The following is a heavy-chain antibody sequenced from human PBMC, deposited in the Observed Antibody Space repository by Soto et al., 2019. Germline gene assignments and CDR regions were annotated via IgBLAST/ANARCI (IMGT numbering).Heavy chain of an antibody. D-gene: IGHD1-20*01. CDR2: INSDGSST. CDR3: ARDNWNTV. V-gene: IGHV3-74*01. J-gene: IGHJ3*01. CDR1: GFPLRYFW. Sequence: GFLKPPCSAPGFPLRYFWMHWVRQAPGKGLVWVSRINSDGSSTFYADSVKGRFTISRDNAKNTVYLQMNSLRAEDTAVYYCARDNWNTVWGQGTMVTVSS.